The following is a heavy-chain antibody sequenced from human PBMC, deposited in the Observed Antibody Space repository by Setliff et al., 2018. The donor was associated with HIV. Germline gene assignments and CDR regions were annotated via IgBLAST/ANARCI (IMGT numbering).Heavy chain of an antibody. CDR2: ITGRGTTI. CDR1: GLTVTNNY. D-gene: IGHD3-22*01. J-gene: IGHJ3*02. V-gene: IGHV3-11*04. Sequence: GGSLRLSCEASGLTVTNNYMSWVRQAPGKGLEWISYITGRGTTIEYADSVKGRFTISRDNAQNSLYLQMNSLRGEDTAIYYCARLGITKIVVPNGGFDIWGQGTGVTVSS. CDR3: ARLGITKIVVPNGGFDI.